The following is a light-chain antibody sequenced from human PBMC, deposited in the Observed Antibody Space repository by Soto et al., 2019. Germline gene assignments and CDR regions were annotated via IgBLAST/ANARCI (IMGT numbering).Light chain of an antibody. V-gene: IGLV1-40*01. Sequence: QSVLTQPPSVSGSPGQSVTISWTWISSNIGAGYDVHWYQQLPGTAPKLLIYGNSNRPSGVPDRFSGPKSGTSASLAITGLQAEDEADYYCQSYDSSLSGYVFGTGTKVTVL. J-gene: IGLJ1*01. CDR1: SSNIGAGYD. CDR3: QSYDSSLSGYV. CDR2: GNS.